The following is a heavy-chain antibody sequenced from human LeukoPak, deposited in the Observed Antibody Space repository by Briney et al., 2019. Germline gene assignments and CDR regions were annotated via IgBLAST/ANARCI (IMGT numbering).Heavy chain of an antibody. J-gene: IGHJ5*02. CDR1: GYTFTSYD. D-gene: IGHD3-22*01. Sequence: ASVKVSCKASGYTFTSYDINWVRQATGQGLEWMGWMNPNSGNTGYAQKFQGRVTMTRNTSISTAYMELSSLRSEDTAVYYCARGGRHITMIVVVITTSYWFDPWGQGTLVTVPS. CDR3: ARGGRHITMIVVVITTSYWFDP. CDR2: MNPNSGNT. V-gene: IGHV1-8*01.